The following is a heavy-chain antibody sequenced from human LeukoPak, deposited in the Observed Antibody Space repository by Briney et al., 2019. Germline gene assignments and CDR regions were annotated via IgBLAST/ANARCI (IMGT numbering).Heavy chain of an antibody. V-gene: IGHV1-69*13. D-gene: IGHD4-17*01. Sequence: GASVKVSCKASGGTFSSYAISWVRQAPGQGLEWMGGIIPIFGTANYAQKFQGRVTITADESTSTAYMELSSLRSEDTAVYYCANGDYPHPYYYGMDVWGQGTTVTVSS. CDR2: IIPIFGTA. J-gene: IGHJ6*02. CDR1: GGTFSSYA. CDR3: ANGDYPHPYYYGMDV.